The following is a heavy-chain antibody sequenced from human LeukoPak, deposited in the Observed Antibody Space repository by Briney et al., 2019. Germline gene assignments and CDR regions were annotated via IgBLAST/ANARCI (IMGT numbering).Heavy chain of an antibody. J-gene: IGHJ3*02. V-gene: IGHV3-23*01. CDR3: AKDSRDSSGWPDALDI. CDR1: GFTFSSYA. D-gene: IGHD6-19*01. CDR2: ISGSGGST. Sequence: PGGSLRLSCAASGFTFSSYAMSWVHQAPGKGLEWVSAISGSGGSTYYADSVKGRFTISRDNSKNTLYLQMNSLRAEGTAVYYCAKDSRDSSGWPDALDIWGQETMVTVSS.